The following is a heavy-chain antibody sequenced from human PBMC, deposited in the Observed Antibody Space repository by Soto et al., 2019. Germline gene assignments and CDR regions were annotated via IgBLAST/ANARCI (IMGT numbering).Heavy chain of an antibody. V-gene: IGHV1-46*01. Sequence: ASVKVSCKASGYTLTSYYMHWVRQAPGQGLEWMGIINPSGGSTSYAQKFQGRVTVTRDTSTSTVYMELSSLRSEDTAVYYCARTKMGDDYDDSYYYGMDVWGQGTTVTVSS. CDR1: GYTLTSYY. J-gene: IGHJ6*02. CDR2: INPSGGST. CDR3: ARTKMGDDYDDSYYYGMDV. D-gene: IGHD4-17*01.